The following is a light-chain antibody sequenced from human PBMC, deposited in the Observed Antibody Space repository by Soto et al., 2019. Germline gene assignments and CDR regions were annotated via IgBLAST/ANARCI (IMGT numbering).Light chain of an antibody. CDR1: QGVRSD. CDR2: GAS. CDR3: QQYSKWPLT. V-gene: IGKV3-15*01. Sequence: EIAMTQSPDTLSVSPGDRATLSCRASQGVRSDLAWYQQKAGQSPRLLIYGASTRAAETPARFSGSGSETEFTLTISSLQSEDFDVYYCQQYSKWPLTFGGGTKVDIK. J-gene: IGKJ4*01.